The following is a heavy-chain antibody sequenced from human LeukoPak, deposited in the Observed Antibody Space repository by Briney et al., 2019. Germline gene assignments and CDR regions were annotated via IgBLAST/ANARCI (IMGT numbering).Heavy chain of an antibody. CDR2: INTNSGNP. D-gene: IGHD6-6*01. Sequence: ASVKVSGKASGYTFTTYAMNWVRQAPGQGLEWMGWINTNSGNPTYAQGFTGRFVFSLDTSVSTAYLQINSLKAEDTAVYYCARDPPYSSSSIGFDYWGQGTLVTVSS. J-gene: IGHJ4*02. V-gene: IGHV7-4-1*02. CDR1: GYTFTTYA. CDR3: ARDPPYSSSSIGFDY.